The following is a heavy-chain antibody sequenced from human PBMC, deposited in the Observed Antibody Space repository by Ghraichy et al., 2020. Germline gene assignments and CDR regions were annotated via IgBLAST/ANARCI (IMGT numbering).Heavy chain of an antibody. Sequence: GESLNISCAASGFTFSRYRMNWVRQAPGKGLEWVASIKQDGSERYYVDSVKGRFTISRDNAKNSLYLQMNSLRAEDTAVYYCAREYSSSSLYYFDSWGQGTLVTVSS. D-gene: IGHD6-6*01. J-gene: IGHJ4*02. V-gene: IGHV3-7*01. CDR1: GFTFSRYR. CDR2: IKQDGSER. CDR3: AREYSSSSLYYFDS.